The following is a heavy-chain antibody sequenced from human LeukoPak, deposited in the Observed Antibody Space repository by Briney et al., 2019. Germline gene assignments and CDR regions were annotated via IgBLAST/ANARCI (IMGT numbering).Heavy chain of an antibody. Sequence: PGGSLRLSCAASGFTFSSYEMNWVRQAPGKGLEWVSYISSSGSTIYYADSVKGRFTISRDNAKNSLYLQMNSLRAEDTAVYYCAREQAGGSGSYGTNDYWGQGTLVTVSS. V-gene: IGHV3-48*03. CDR3: AREQAGGSGSYGTNDY. J-gene: IGHJ4*02. CDR2: ISSSGSTI. CDR1: GFTFSSYE. D-gene: IGHD1-26*01.